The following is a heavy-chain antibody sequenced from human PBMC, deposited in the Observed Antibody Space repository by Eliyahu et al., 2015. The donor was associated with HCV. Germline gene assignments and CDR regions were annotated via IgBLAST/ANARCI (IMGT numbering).Heavy chain of an antibody. CDR3: ARDRGYYDILTGLYYFDY. CDR1: GGSISXXSYY. D-gene: IGHD3-9*01. Sequence: QLQLQESGPGLVKPSETLSLTCTVSGGSISXXSYYWGXIRQPPGXGLEWIGSIYYSGSTYYNPSLKSRVXISVDTSKNQFSLKLSSVTAADTAVYYCARDRGYYDILTGLYYFDYWGQGTLVTVSS. CDR2: IYYSGST. V-gene: IGHV4-39*07. J-gene: IGHJ4*02.